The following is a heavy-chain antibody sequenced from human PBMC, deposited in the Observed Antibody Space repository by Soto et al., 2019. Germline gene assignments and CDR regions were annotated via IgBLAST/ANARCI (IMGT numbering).Heavy chain of an antibody. J-gene: IGHJ1*01. V-gene: IGHV4-39*01. CDR2: IYYSGST. CDR1: GGSISSSSYY. Sequence: QLQLQESGPGLVKPSETLSLTCTVSGGSISSSSYYWGWIRQPPGKGLEWIGSIYYSGSTYYNPSLKSRVTISVDTSKNQFSLKLSSVTAADTAVYYCARLFHYYDSSGYYSEYFQHWGQGTLVTVSS. D-gene: IGHD3-22*01. CDR3: ARLFHYYDSSGYYSEYFQH.